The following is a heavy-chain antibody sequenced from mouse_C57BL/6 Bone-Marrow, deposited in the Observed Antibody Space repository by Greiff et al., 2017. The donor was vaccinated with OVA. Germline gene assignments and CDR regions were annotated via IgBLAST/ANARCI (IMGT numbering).Heavy chain of an antibody. J-gene: IGHJ1*03. D-gene: IGHD1-1*01. V-gene: IGHV1-76*01. Sequence: QVQLKESGAELVRPGASVKLSCKASGYTFTDYYINWVKQRPGQGLEWIARIYPGSGNTYYNEKFKGKATLTAEKSSSTAYMQLSSLTSEDSAVYFCARWDYYGSSPRYFDVWGTGTTVTVSS. CDR3: ARWDYYGSSPRYFDV. CDR1: GYTFTDYY. CDR2: IYPGSGNT.